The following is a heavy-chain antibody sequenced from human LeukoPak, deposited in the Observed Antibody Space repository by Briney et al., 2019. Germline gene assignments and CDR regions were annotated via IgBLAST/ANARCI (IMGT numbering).Heavy chain of an antibody. CDR3: ARIPDTGYYYGMDV. Sequence: SVKVSCKASGGTFSSYAINWVRQAPGQGLEWMGRIIPIFGIANYAQKFQGRVTITADKSTSTAYMELSSLRSEDTAVYYCARIPDTGYYYGMDVWGQGTTVTVSS. V-gene: IGHV1-69*04. D-gene: IGHD5-18*01. J-gene: IGHJ6*02. CDR2: IIPIFGIA. CDR1: GGTFSSYA.